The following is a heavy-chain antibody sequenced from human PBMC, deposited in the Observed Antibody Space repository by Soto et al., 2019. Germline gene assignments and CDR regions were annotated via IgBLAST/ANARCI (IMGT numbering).Heavy chain of an antibody. CDR1: GLPFGRYW. J-gene: IGHJ4*02. D-gene: IGHD3-10*01. CDR3: ARGLAEKSRITLGY. Sequence: EVQLVESGGGLVQPGGSLRLSCAASGLPFGRYWWTWVRKAPGKGREWVANIKQDGSERYYVDSVKGRFTISRDTSLYLQMSSLRAEDTAVYYCARGLAEKSRITLGYWGQGSLVTVSS. CDR2: IKQDGSER. V-gene: IGHV3-7*01.